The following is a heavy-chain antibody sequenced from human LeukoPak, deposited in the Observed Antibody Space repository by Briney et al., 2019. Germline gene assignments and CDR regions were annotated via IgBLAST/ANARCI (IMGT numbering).Heavy chain of an antibody. CDR1: GYTFTSYG. J-gene: IGHJ5*02. V-gene: IGHV1-18*01. CDR3: ARGQRIAVAGTNWFDP. D-gene: IGHD6-19*01. Sequence: ASVTVSCKASGYTFTSYGISWVRQAPGQGLEWMGWISAYNGNTNYAQKFQGRVTITTDTSTSTAYMELRSLRSDDTAVYYCARGQRIAVAGTNWFDPWGQGTLVTVSS. CDR2: ISAYNGNT.